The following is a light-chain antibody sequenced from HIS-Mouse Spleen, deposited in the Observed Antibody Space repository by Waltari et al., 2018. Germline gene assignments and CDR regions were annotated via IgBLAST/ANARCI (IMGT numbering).Light chain of an antibody. Sequence: QSALTQPASVSGSPGQSITISCTGTRSDVGSYNIVSWYQQPPGKAPKLMIYEGSKRPSGVSNRFSGSKSGNTASLTISGLQAEDEADYYCCSYAGSSTVVFGGGTKLTVL. CDR2: EGS. J-gene: IGLJ2*01. V-gene: IGLV2-23*01. CDR3: CSYAGSSTVV. CDR1: RSDVGSYNI.